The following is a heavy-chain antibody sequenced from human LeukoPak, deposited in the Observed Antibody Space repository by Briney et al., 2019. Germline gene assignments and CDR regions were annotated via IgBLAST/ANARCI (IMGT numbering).Heavy chain of an antibody. CDR1: GDSVSSTSAA. CDR3: ARDSARGYDSGSRVDY. V-gene: IGHV6-1*01. J-gene: IGHJ4*02. D-gene: IGHD3-10*01. Sequence: SQTLSLTCAISGDSVSSTSAAWNWIRQSPSGGLEWLGSTYYRSKWSNDYAISVRSRITINRDTSKNQFALQLNSVTPEDTAVYYCARDSARGYDSGSRVDYWGQGTLVTVSS. CDR2: TYYRSKWSN.